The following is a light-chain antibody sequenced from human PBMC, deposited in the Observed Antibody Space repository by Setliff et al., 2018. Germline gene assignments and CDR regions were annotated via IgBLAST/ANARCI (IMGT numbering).Light chain of an antibody. J-gene: IGLJ2*01. V-gene: IGLV2-14*01. CDR1: SSDIGGYNY. Sequence: QSVLTQPASVSGSPGQSITISCTGSSSDIGGYNYVSWYQQLPGKAPKLMIYDVNERPSGVSNRFSGSKSGNTASLTISGLQAEDEADYYCSSYTTTSTVVVGGGTKVTVL. CDR3: SSYTTTSTVV. CDR2: DVN.